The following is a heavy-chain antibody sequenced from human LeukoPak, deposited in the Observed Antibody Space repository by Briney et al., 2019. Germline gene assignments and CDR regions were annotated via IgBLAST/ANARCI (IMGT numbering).Heavy chain of an antibody. V-gene: IGHV3-48*04. J-gene: IGHJ4*02. CDR2: ISSSSGTI. CDR3: AKTSGSSSWYLYGY. Sequence: PGGSLRLSCAASGFTFSSYNLNWVRQAPGKGLEWVSYISSSSGTIYYADSVKGRFTISRDNAKNSLYLQMNSLRAEDTAVYYCAKTSGSSSWYLYGYWGQGTLVTVSS. D-gene: IGHD6-13*01. CDR1: GFTFSSYN.